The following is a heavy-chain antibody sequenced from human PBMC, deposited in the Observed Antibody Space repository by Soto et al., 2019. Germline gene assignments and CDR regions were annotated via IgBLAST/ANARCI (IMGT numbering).Heavy chain of an antibody. J-gene: IGHJ4*02. CDR1: GYTFTSYG. CDR2: ISAYNGNT. Sequence: QVHLVQYGAEVNKPGASVKVSCKASGYTFTSYGISWVRLAPGQGLEWMGWISAYNGNTNNAQKLKGRVTMTTDTTKSTADMELRSLRSDDTAVYYCARDAHPEDYWGQGTLVTVYS. CDR3: ARDAHPEDY. V-gene: IGHV1-18*01.